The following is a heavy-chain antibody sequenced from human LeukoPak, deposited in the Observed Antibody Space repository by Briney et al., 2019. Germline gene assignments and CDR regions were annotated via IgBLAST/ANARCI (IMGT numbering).Heavy chain of an antibody. CDR1: GGSISRGDYY. Sequence: SQTLSLTCTVSGGSISRGDYYWSWIRQPPGKGLEWIGYIYYRGSTYYNPSLKSRVTISVDTSKNQFSLPLSSVTAADTAVYYCARKLTMVRGVIIGWFDPWGQGTLVTVSS. J-gene: IGHJ5*02. V-gene: IGHV4-30-4*01. CDR3: ARKLTMVRGVIIGWFDP. D-gene: IGHD3-10*01. CDR2: IYYRGST.